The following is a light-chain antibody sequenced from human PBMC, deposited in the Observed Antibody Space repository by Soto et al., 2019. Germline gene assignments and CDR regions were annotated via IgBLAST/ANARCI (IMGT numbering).Light chain of an antibody. V-gene: IGLV2-14*03. J-gene: IGLJ1*01. CDR1: RSDVGGYNY. CDR3: TSYTGSSTLPFV. Sequence: QSALTQPASVSGSPGQSITISCTATRSDVGGYNYVSWYQQHPDKAPKLIIYDVSHRPSGVSNRFSGSKSGHTASLTISGLQAEDEAYYYCTSYTGSSTLPFVFGSGTKLTVL. CDR2: DVS.